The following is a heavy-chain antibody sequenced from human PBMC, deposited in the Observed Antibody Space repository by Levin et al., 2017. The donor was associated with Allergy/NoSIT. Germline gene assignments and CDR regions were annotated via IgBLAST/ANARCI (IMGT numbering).Heavy chain of an antibody. D-gene: IGHD1-26*01. CDR3: AKDRVGSTRIYNF. CDR1: GFTFSSYA. J-gene: IGHJ4*02. V-gene: IGHV3-23*01. Sequence: GGSLRLSCAASGFTFSSYAMSWVRQAPGKGLEWVSAISAGGGGAYYADSVKGRFTISRDNSKNTLFLQMNSLRAEDTAVYYCAKDRVGSTRIYNFWGQGTLVTVSS. CDR2: ISAGGGGA.